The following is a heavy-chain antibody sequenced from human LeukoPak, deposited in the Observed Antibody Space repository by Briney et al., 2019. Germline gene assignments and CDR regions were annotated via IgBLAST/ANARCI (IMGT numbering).Heavy chain of an antibody. Sequence: SETLSLTCTVSGVSVSSGTYYWSWIRQPPGKGLEWIGYIYYSGSTYYNPSLKSRVTISVDTSKNQFSLKLSSVTAADTAVYFCTREGLNDYNNPTDAFDIWGQGTMVTVSS. J-gene: IGHJ3*02. V-gene: IGHV4-31*03. CDR3: TREGLNDYNNPTDAFDI. CDR1: GVSVSSGTYY. D-gene: IGHD4-11*01. CDR2: IYYSGST.